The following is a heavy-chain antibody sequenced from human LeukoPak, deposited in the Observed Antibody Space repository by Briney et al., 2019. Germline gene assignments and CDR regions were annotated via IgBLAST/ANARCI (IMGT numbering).Heavy chain of an antibody. D-gene: IGHD5-18*01. V-gene: IGHV3-23*01. CDR3: AKGRIQSYMAPEY. J-gene: IGHJ4*02. CDR2: ISDTWCST. Sequence: GGCLRLSCAASAFTFGSFGMSGVRQAPGKGLEEVSAISDTWCSTFYADAVKGRFTISGDNSKNTLYLQMSSLRAEATAVYYCAKGRIQSYMAPEYWGQGTLVTVSS. CDR1: AFTFGSFG.